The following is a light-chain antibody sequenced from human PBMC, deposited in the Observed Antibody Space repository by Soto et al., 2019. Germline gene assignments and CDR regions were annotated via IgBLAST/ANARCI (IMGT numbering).Light chain of an antibody. CDR3: FAYAGNNTVI. Sequence: QSALTQSASVSGSPGQSITISCTGTSSDVGRYNLVSWYQQHPGTAPKLMIYDVIKRTSGVSNRFSGSNSGNTDSLTISGLQGEDEADYVCFAYAGNNTVIFGGGTKLTGL. J-gene: IGLJ2*01. CDR1: SSDVGRYNL. CDR2: DVI. V-gene: IGLV2-23*02.